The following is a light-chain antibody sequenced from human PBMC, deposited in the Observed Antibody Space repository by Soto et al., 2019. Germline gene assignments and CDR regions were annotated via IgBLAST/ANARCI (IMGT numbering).Light chain of an antibody. Sequence: DIQMTQSPSTLSASVGDRVTITCRASQSISSWLAWYQQKPGKAPNLLIYKASFLRSGVPSRFSGIGSETEFTLTSSDLKPDDLATYYCQQYDRYWTFGQGTKVDIK. CDR2: KAS. J-gene: IGKJ1*01. V-gene: IGKV1-5*03. CDR3: QQYDRYWT. CDR1: QSISSW.